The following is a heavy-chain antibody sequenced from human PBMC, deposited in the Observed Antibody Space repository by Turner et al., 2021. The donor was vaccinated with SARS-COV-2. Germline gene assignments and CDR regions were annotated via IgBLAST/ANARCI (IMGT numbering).Heavy chain of an antibody. V-gene: IGHV4-39*01. CDR2: IYYSGST. D-gene: IGHD3-10*01. J-gene: IGHJ5*02. CDR3: ARRSEGYYGSGSHWFDP. Sequence: QLQLQESGPGLVKPSETLPLTCTVSGGSISSSPYYWGWIRQPPGKGLEWIGSIYYSGSTYYNPSLKSRVTISVDTSKNQFSLKLSSVTAADTAVYYCARRSEGYYGSGSHWFDPWGQGTLVTVSS. CDR1: GGSISSSPYY.